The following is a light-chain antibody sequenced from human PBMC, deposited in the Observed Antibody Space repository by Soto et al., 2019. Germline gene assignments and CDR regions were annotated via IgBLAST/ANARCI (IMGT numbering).Light chain of an antibody. Sequence: DFQMTQSPFTLTASAGDRVNXTCRASQSISNWLAWYHQKPGKAPRLLIYDAYTLDSGVPSRFSGSRSGTEFTLTISHLQPDDVGTYYCQQYNTFRDAFGQGTKLEIK. CDR2: DAY. J-gene: IGKJ2*01. V-gene: IGKV1-5*01. CDR3: QQYNTFRDA. CDR1: QSISNW.